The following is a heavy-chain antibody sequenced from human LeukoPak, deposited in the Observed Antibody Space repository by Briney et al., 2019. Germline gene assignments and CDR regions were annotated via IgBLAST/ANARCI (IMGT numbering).Heavy chain of an antibody. V-gene: IGHV4-34*01. CDR3: AREFWNYRSGNLQAFHI. CDR1: GGSFSSYY. J-gene: IGHJ3*02. D-gene: IGHD3-10*01. Sequence: SETLSLTCAVYGGSFSSYYWSWIRQPPGKGLEWIGEINHSGSTNYNPSLKSRVTISVDTSKNQFSLRLSSVTAADPAVYYCAREFWNYRSGNLQAFHIWGQGTLVTVSS. CDR2: INHSGST.